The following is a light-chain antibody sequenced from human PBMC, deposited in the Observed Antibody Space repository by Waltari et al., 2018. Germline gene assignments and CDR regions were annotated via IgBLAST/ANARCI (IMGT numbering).Light chain of an antibody. V-gene: IGKV3-11*01. CDR2: DAS. CDR3: QHRGTWPLS. CDR1: QSVNKY. Sequence: EIVLTQSPATLSMSPGERATPSCRASQSVNKYLAWYQQRPGQAPRLLIHDASNRATGIPARFSGSGSGTEFTLTISSLEPEDFALYYCQHRGTWPLSFGPGTTV. J-gene: IGKJ3*01.